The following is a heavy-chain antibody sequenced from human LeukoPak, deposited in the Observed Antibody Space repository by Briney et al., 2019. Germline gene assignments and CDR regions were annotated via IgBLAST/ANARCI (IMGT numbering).Heavy chain of an antibody. J-gene: IGHJ4*02. D-gene: IGHD2-21*02. Sequence: GGSLRLSCAASGFIFSSYGTHWVRQAPGKGLECVAFIRYDGSNKYYADSVKGRFTISRDNSKNTLYLQMNSLRAEDTAVYYCAKDHCGGDCSTFDYWGQGTLVTVSS. CDR2: IRYDGSNK. CDR3: AKDHCGGDCSTFDY. CDR1: GFIFSSYG. V-gene: IGHV3-30*02.